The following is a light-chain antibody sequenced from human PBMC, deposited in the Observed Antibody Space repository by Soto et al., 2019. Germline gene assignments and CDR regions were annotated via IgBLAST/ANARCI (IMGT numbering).Light chain of an antibody. V-gene: IGKV1-27*01. J-gene: IGKJ1*01. CDR3: QKYNSAPPT. CDR2: SAS. Sequence: DIQMTQSPSSLSASVGDRVSITCRASQGISNYLAWYQQKPGEVPNLLIYSASTLQSGVPSRFSGSGSGTDFTLTISSLQPEDVATEYCQKYNSAPPTFGQGTKVEIK. CDR1: QGISNY.